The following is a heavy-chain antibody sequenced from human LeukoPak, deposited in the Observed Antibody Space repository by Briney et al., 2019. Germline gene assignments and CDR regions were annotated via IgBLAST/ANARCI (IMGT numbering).Heavy chain of an antibody. CDR2: INPNGGST. CDR3: ARTAARRFDY. CDR1: GYTFTSYY. D-gene: IGHD6-6*01. Sequence: ASVKVSCKASGYTFTSYYIHWVRQAPGQGLEWMGLINPNGGSTSYAQQFQGRVTMTRDTSTSTVYMELSSLRSDDTAVYYCARTAARRFDYWGQGTLVTVSS. V-gene: IGHV1-46*01. J-gene: IGHJ4*02.